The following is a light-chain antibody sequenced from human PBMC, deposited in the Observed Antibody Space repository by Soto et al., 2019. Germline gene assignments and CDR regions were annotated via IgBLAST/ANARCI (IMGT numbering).Light chain of an antibody. CDR1: QSVSSSY. CDR2: GAS. V-gene: IGKV3-20*01. J-gene: IGKJ1*01. Sequence: EIVLTQSPGTLSLSPGERATLSCRASQSVSSSYLAWYQQKPGQAPRLLIYGASSRATGIPDRFSGSGSGTDFTLTISRLEPEDFAVYYCHQYGTSPWTFGPGTKLEIK. CDR3: HQYGTSPWT.